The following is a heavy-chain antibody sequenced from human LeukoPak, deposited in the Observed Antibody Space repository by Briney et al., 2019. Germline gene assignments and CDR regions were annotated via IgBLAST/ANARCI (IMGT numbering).Heavy chain of an antibody. V-gene: IGHV1-69*13. CDR2: IIPIFGTA. CDR3: AREVVGATDRLQH. J-gene: IGHJ1*01. CDR1: GGTFSSYA. Sequence: ASVKVPCKASGGTFSSYAISWVRQAPGQGLEWMGGIIPIFGTANYAQKFQGRVTITADESTSTAYMELSSLRSEDTAVYYCAREVVGATDRLQHWGQGTLVTVSS. D-gene: IGHD1-26*01.